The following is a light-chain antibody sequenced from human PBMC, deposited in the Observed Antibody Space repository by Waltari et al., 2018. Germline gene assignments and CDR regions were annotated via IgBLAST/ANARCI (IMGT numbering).Light chain of an antibody. Sequence: TQSPSTLSAFVGEKVTITCRASQNLDRLLAWYQQKPGKAPRLLIYMASNLESGVHSRFSGSGSGTEFTLTINSLQPDDFATYYCQQYINYWTFGQGTKVQ. CDR1: QNLDRL. CDR3: QQYINYWT. V-gene: IGKV1-5*03. CDR2: MAS. J-gene: IGKJ1*01.